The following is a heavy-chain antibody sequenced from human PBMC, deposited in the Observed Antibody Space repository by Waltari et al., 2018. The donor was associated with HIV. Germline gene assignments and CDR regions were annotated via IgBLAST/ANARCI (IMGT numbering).Heavy chain of an antibody. V-gene: IGHV3-30*18. CDR2: ISYDGSNK. Sequence: QVQLVESGGGVVQPARSLSHSRAASGIPFSTYGLDWVPQAPGKGLELVAVISYDGSNKYYADAVKGRFTISRDNSKNTLDLQMNSLRAEDTAVYYCAKDKGGVTYIFDYWGQGTLVTVSS. D-gene: IGHD1-1*01. J-gene: IGHJ4*02. CDR3: AKDKGGVTYIFDY. CDR1: GIPFSTYG.